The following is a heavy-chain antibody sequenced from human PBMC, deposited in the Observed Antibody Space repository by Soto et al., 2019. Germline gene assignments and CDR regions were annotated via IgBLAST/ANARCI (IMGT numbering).Heavy chain of an antibody. V-gene: IGHV3-33*01. Sequence: GGSLRLSCAASGFTFSSYGMHWVRQAPGKGLEWVAVIWYDGSNKYYADSVKGRFTISRDNSKNTLYLQMNSLRAEDTAVYYCAREGCSGGSCYDFFDYWGQGTLVTVSS. CDR1: GFTFSSYG. D-gene: IGHD2-15*01. CDR3: AREGCSGGSCYDFFDY. J-gene: IGHJ4*02. CDR2: IWYDGSNK.